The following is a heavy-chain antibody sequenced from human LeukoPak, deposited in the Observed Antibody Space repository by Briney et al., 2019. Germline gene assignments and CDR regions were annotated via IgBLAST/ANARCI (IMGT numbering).Heavy chain of an antibody. Sequence: SETLSLTCTVSGGSISSHYWSWIRLPAGKGLEWIGRVYTSGSTNYNSSLKSRVTMSGDTSKNQFSLKLSSVTAADTAVYYCARSYSSGWYYFDYWGQGTLVTVSS. CDR3: ARSYSSGWYYFDY. CDR1: GGSISSHY. D-gene: IGHD6-13*01. CDR2: VYTSGST. V-gene: IGHV4-4*07. J-gene: IGHJ4*02.